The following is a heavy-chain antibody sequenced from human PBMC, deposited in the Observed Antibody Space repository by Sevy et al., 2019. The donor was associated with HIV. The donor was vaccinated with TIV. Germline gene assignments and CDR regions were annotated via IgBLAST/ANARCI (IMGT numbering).Heavy chain of an antibody. J-gene: IGHJ5*02. CDR1: GFTFGDYW. Sequence: GGSLRLSCAASGFTFGDYWLTWVRQVPGKGLEWVANIKQGGSETYDADSVKGRFSISRDNAKNSLYLQMNSLRAEDTAVYYCARCQPDNYYHDGAVYYGLLFDRWGQRALVTVSS. V-gene: IGHV3-7*01. CDR3: ARCQPDNYYHDGAVYYGLLFDR. CDR2: IKQGGSET. D-gene: IGHD3-9*01.